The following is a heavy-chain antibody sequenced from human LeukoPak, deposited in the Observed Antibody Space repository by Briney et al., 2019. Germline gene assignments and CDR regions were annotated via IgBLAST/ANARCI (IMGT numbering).Heavy chain of an antibody. J-gene: IGHJ4*02. V-gene: IGHV3-49*04. Sequence: SGGALRLACTASGFIFGDYAMSWVRQAPGKGLEWVGFIRSKAYGGTTEYAASVKGRFTISRDDSKSIDYLQMNSLKTEDTAVYYCTRDDVDTAMYFDYWGQGTLVTVSS. D-gene: IGHD5-18*01. CDR3: TRDDVDTAMYFDY. CDR1: GFIFGDYA. CDR2: IRSKAYGGTT.